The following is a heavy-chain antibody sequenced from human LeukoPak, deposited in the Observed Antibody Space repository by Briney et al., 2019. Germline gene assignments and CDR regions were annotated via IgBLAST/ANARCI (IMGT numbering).Heavy chain of an antibody. V-gene: IGHV3-48*02. D-gene: IGHD3-10*01. CDR3: ARDYGSHGEFFDY. CDR1: GFTFSSYN. CDR2: ISNGGGTI. Sequence: AGGSLRLSCAASGFTFSSYNMNWVRQAPGKGLEWVSYISNGGGTIYYADSVRGRFTISRDNAKNSVYLQMDSPRDEDTAVYYCARDYGSHGEFFDYWGQGALVTVSS. J-gene: IGHJ4*02.